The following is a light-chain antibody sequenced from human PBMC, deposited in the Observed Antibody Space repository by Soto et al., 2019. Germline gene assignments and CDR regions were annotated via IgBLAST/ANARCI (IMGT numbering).Light chain of an antibody. CDR1: SSDVGGYNY. CDR2: DVS. Sequence: QSALTQPASVSGSPGQSITISCTGTSSDVGGYNYVAWYQQHPGKAPKLMIYDVSNRPSGVSNRFSGSKSGNTASLTISGLQAEDEADYYCSSYTSSSKGYVFGPGTKLTVL. V-gene: IGLV2-14*01. J-gene: IGLJ1*01. CDR3: SSYTSSSKGYV.